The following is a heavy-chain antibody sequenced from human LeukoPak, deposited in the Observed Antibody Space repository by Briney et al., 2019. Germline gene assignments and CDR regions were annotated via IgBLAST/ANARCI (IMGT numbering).Heavy chain of an antibody. CDR2: INTGGTDT. J-gene: IGHJ4*02. CDR1: GFTFSKYW. D-gene: IGHD6-19*01. CDR3: ATKQWLAPPPDS. Sequence: GGSLRLSCAASGFTFSKYWMLWVRQAPGKGLESVSRINTGGTDTTYADSVKGRFTVSRDNADNTMFLQMNSLRDEDTAVYYCATKQWLAPPPDSWGQGTPVTVSS. V-gene: IGHV3-74*01.